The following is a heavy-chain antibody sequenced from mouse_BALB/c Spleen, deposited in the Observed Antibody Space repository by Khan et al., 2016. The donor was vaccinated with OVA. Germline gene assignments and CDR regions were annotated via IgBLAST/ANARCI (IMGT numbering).Heavy chain of an antibody. J-gene: IGHJ3*01. Sequence: EVQLQESGPGLVKPSQSLSLTCTVTGYSITSEYAWNWIRQFPGNKLEWMGYINYSGNTRFNPSLKSRTSITRDTSKNQFFLQLNSVTTEDTATYYCARKDYYYYYPFPYWGQGTLVTVSA. D-gene: IGHD2-4*01. CDR2: INYSGNT. CDR1: GYSITSEYA. CDR3: ARKDYYYYYPFPY. V-gene: IGHV3-2*02.